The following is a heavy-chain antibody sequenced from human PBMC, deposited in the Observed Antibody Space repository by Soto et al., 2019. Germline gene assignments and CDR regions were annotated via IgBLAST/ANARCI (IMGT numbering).Heavy chain of an antibody. Sequence: QVQLVESGGGVVQPGRSLRLSCEASGFTFHSFSMHWVRQAPGKGLEWVAVISFDGSNKDYADSVKGRFTISGDNSKNTLDLQMDSLRPEDTAVYYCARFSPSLKDCEYYGMDVWGQGTTVAVSS. CDR3: ARFSPSLKDCEYYGMDV. CDR1: GFTFHSFS. J-gene: IGHJ6*02. V-gene: IGHV3-30*04. D-gene: IGHD2-21*02. CDR2: ISFDGSNK.